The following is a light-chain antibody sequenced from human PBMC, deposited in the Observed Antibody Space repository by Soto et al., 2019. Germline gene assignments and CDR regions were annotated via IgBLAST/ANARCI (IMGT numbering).Light chain of an antibody. Sequence: QSALTQPASVSGSPGQSITISCTGTSSDVGGYNYVSWYQQHPGKAPKFMIYDVSNRPSGVSNRFSGSKSGNTASLTISGLQDEDEGDYYCSSYTSSSTLLYAFGTGTKVTVL. V-gene: IGLV2-14*01. CDR1: SSDVGGYNY. CDR3: SSYTSSSTLLYA. CDR2: DVS. J-gene: IGLJ1*01.